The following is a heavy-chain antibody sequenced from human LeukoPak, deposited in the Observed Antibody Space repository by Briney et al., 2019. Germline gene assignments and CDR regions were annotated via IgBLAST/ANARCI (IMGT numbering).Heavy chain of an antibody. CDR3: AREVAAAGTFDY. CDR1: GYSISSGYY. CDR2: IYHSGST. V-gene: IGHV4-38-2*02. D-gene: IGHD6-13*01. J-gene: IGHJ4*02. Sequence: SETLSLTCTVSGYSISSGYYWGWIRQPPGKGLEWIGSIYHSGSTYYNPSLKSRVTISVDTSKNQFSLKLSSVTAADTAVYYCAREVAAAGTFDYWGQGTLVTVSS.